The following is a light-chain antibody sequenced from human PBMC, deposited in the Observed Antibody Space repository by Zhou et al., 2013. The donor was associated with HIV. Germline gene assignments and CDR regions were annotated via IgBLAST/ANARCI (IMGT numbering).Light chain of an antibody. CDR1: QSLLHSDGKTS. J-gene: IGKJ5*01. V-gene: IGKV2D-29*02. CDR2: EVS. Sequence: DIVMTQTPLSLSVTPGQPASISCKSSQSLLHSDGKTSLCCCLQKPGQSPRLLIYEVSSRFCGVPDRFSGSGSGTDFTLKISRVQAEDVGVYYCMQNVQLPPITFGQGTRLEIK. CDR3: MQNVQLPPIT.